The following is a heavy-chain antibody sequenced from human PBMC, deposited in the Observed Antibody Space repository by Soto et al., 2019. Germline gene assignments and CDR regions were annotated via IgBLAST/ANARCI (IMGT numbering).Heavy chain of an antibody. J-gene: IGHJ4*02. V-gene: IGHV1-69*01. D-gene: IGHD6-6*01. Sequence: QVQLVQSGAEVKKPGSSVKVSCKASGGTFSSYAISWVRQAPGQALEWMGGIIPIFGTANYAQKFQGRVTINADESTSTAYMGVSSLRAEDTAVYYCARVKGEEAARYDFDYWGQGTLVTVSS. CDR3: ARVKGEEAARYDFDY. CDR2: IIPIFGTA. CDR1: GGTFSSYA.